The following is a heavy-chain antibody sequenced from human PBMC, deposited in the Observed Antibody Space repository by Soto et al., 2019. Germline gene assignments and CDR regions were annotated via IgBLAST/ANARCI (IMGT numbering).Heavy chain of an antibody. V-gene: IGHV3-30-3*01. D-gene: IGHD3-9*01. CDR1: GFTFSSYA. J-gene: IGHJ4*02. CDR2: ISYDGSNK. Sequence: PGGSLRLSCAASGFTFSSYAMHWVRQAPGKGLEWVAVISYDGSNKYYADSVKGRFTISRDNSKNTLYLQMNSLRAEDTAVYYCARFPRAYDILTGFLVYWGQGTMVTVSS. CDR3: ARFPRAYDILTGFLVY.